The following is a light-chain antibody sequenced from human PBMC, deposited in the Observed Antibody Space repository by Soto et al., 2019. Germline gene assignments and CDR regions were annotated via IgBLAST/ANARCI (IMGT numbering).Light chain of an antibody. Sequence: DIVMTQSPAILSVSLGERATLSCLASQSISDNLAWYQQRSGQAPRLLIYGASTRATGVPARFSGSGSGTEFTLTISSLQSDDFAIYYCQQYKSWPPLTFGGGIKVE. CDR2: GAS. V-gene: IGKV3-15*01. CDR3: QQYKSWPPLT. J-gene: IGKJ4*01. CDR1: QSISDN.